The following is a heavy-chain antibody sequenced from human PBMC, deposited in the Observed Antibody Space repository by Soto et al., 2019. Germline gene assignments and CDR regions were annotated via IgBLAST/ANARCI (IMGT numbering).Heavy chain of an antibody. D-gene: IGHD3-16*02. J-gene: IGHJ5*02. CDR3: ARDRSSCFDP. CDR2: ISSASSTL. CDR1: GFSLSDYS. V-gene: IGHV3-48*02. Sequence: GGSLRLSCAASGFSLSDYSMNWVRQAPGKGLEWVSYISSASSTLHYAVSVKGRFTISRDNPKNTLYLQMNSLRDEDTPIYYCARDRSSCFDPWGQGTLVTVSS.